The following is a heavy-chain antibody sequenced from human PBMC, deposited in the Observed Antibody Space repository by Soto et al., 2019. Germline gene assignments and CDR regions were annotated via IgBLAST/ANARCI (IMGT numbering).Heavy chain of an antibody. CDR3: ARGRGIAMARRWFDP. D-gene: IGHD6-19*01. CDR2: INHSGST. V-gene: IGHV4-34*01. J-gene: IGHJ5*02. CDR1: GGSFSGYY. Sequence: QVQLQQWGAGLLKPSETLCLSCTVYGGSFSGYYWSWIRQPPGKGLEWIGEINHSGSTNYNPSLKSRVTISVDTSKNQFSLKLSSVTAADTTVYYCARGRGIAMARRWFDPWGQGTLVTVSS.